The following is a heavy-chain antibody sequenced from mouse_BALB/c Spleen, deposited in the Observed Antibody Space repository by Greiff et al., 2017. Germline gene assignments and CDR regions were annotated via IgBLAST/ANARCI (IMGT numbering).Heavy chain of an antibody. Sequence: EVKLVESGGGLVQPGGSRKLSCAASGFTFSSFGMHWVHQAPEKGLEWVAYISSGSSTIYYADTVKGRFTISRDNPKNTLFLQMTSLRSEDTAMYYCARWGSSYGRAMDYWGQGTSVTVSS. V-gene: IGHV5-17*02. D-gene: IGHD1-1*01. J-gene: IGHJ4*01. CDR3: ARWGSSYGRAMDY. CDR2: ISSGSSTI. CDR1: GFTFSSFG.